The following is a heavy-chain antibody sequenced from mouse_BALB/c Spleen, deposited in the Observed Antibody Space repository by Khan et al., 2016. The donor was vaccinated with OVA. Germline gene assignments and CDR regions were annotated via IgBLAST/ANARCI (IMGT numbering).Heavy chain of an antibody. CDR1: GFTFSTYA. V-gene: IGHV5-9-3*01. Sequence: EVELVESGGGLVKSGGSLKLSCAASGFTFSTYAMSWVRQTPEKRLEWVATISTGDTYTYYPDSVKGRFTISRDNAKNTLYLKMSSLRSEDTAMYYCAIPPITTVVATSYWFFDVWGAGTTVTVST. CDR3: AIPPITTVVATSYWFFDV. J-gene: IGHJ1*01. CDR2: ISTGDTYT. D-gene: IGHD1-1*01.